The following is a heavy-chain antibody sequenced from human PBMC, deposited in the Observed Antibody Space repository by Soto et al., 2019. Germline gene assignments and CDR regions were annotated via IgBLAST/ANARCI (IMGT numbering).Heavy chain of an antibody. Sequence: SETLSLTCTVSGASITGTSYWSWIRQPAGKGLEWIGRFSLSGTTNYNPSLRSRVTMSADVSKNQFSLRLTSVTAADTALYYFARGMAPSGAPAGNYLDSWGQGTLVTVSS. V-gene: IGHV4-4*07. D-gene: IGHD6-13*01. CDR1: GASITGTSY. CDR3: ARGMAPSGAPAGNYLDS. J-gene: IGHJ4*02. CDR2: FSLSGTT.